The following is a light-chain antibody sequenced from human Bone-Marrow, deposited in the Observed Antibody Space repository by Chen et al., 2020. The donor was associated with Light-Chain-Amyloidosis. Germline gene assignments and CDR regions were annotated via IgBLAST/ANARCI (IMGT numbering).Light chain of an antibody. V-gene: IGLV3-25*03. CDR1: NIETKS. CDR3: QSADSSGTYEVI. Sequence: SYVLTQPPSVSVAPGQTARITCERNNIETKSVHWYQQRPGQAPGVVIHRDTERPSGISERFSGSSSGTTATLTISGVQAEDEADYHCQSADSSGTYEVIFGGGTKLTVL. J-gene: IGLJ2*01. CDR2: RDT.